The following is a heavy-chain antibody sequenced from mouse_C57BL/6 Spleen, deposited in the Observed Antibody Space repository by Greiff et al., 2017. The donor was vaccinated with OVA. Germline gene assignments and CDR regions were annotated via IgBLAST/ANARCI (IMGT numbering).Heavy chain of an antibody. D-gene: IGHD1-1*01. CDR1: GFTFSSYA. J-gene: IGHJ2*01. CDR2: ISDGGSYT. CDR3: ARGGYYGSSVYFDY. V-gene: IGHV5-4*01. Sequence: EVHLVESGGGLVKPGGSLKLSCAASGFTFSSYAMSWVRQTPEKRLEWVATISDGGSYTYYPDNVKGRFTISRDNAKNNLYLQMSHLKSEDTAMYYCARGGYYGSSVYFDYWGQGTTLTVSS.